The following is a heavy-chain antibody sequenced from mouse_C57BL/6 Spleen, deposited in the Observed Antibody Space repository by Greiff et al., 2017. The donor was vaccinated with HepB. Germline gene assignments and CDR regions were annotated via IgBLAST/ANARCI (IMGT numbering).Heavy chain of an antibody. CDR3: ARGLGRGN. Sequence: EVKLMESGGGLVKPGGSLKLSCAASGFTFSDYGMHWVRQAPEKGLEWVAYISSGSSTIYYADTVKGRFTISRDNAKNTLFLQMTSLRSEDTAMYYCARGLGRGNWGQGTLVTVSA. CDR2: ISSGSSTI. J-gene: IGHJ3*01. V-gene: IGHV5-17*01. D-gene: IGHD4-1*01. CDR1: GFTFSDYG.